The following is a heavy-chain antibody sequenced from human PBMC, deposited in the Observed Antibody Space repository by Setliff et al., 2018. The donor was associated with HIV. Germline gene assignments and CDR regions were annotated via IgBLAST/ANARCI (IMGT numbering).Heavy chain of an antibody. CDR3: ARDQRWEFPHYFDY. Sequence: ETLSLTCTVSGGSVGSGSYYWSWVRQPPGKGLEWIGYIYYTGSTNYNPSLKSRLTISVDTSKNQFSLKLRSVTAADTAVYYCARDQRWEFPHYFDYWGQGALVTVSS. CDR1: GGSVGSGSYY. V-gene: IGHV4-61*01. D-gene: IGHD1-26*01. J-gene: IGHJ4*02. CDR2: IYYTGST.